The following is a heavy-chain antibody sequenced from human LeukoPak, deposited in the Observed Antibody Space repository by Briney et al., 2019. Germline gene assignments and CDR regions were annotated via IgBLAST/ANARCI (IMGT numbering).Heavy chain of an antibody. J-gene: IGHJ4*02. Sequence: SETLPLTCTVSGGPISSSSYYWGWIRQPPGKGLEWIGSIYYSGSTYYNPSLKSRVTISVDTSKNQFSLKLSSVIAADTAVYYCARDGGNSEDGEVFDYWGQGTLVTVSS. CDR3: ARDGGNSEDGEVFDY. CDR1: GGPISSSSYY. CDR2: IYYSGST. V-gene: IGHV4-39*07. D-gene: IGHD4-23*01.